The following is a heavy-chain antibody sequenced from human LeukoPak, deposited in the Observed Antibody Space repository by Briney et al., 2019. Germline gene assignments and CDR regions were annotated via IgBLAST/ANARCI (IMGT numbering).Heavy chain of an antibody. D-gene: IGHD1-26*01. Sequence: GASVKVSCKASGYTFTGYYMHWVRQAPGQGLEWMGWINPNSGGTNYAQKFQGGVTMTRDTSISTAYMEPSRLRSDDTAVYYCARDSGSYWIPISDYWGQGTLVTVSS. CDR2: INPNSGGT. V-gene: IGHV1-2*02. CDR3: ARDSGSYWIPISDY. CDR1: GYTFTGYY. J-gene: IGHJ4*02.